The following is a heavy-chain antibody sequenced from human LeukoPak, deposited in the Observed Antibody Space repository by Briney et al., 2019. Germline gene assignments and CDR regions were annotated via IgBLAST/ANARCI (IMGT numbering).Heavy chain of an antibody. D-gene: IGHD6-19*01. Sequence: TPSETLSLXCTVSGGSISSSSYYWGWIRQPPGNGLEWIGSIYYSGTTYYNPSLKSRVTISVDTSKNQFSLKLSSVTAADTAVYYCARPYSSGWYGDFDYWGQGTLVTVSS. V-gene: IGHV4-39*01. CDR3: ARPYSSGWYGDFDY. CDR2: IYYSGTT. CDR1: GGSISSSSYY. J-gene: IGHJ4*02.